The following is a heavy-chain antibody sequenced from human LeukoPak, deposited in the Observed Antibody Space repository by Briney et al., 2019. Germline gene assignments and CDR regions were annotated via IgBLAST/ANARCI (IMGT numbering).Heavy chain of an antibody. J-gene: IGHJ4*02. Sequence: ASVKVSCKASGYTFTGYYMHWVRQAPGQGLEWMGRINPNSGGTNYAQKFQGRVTMTRDTSISTAYMELSRLRSDDTAVYYCARLVRGDTAMVAYFDYGGQGTLVTVSS. V-gene: IGHV1-2*06. D-gene: IGHD5-18*01. CDR2: INPNSGGT. CDR3: ARLVRGDTAMVAYFDY. CDR1: GYTFTGYY.